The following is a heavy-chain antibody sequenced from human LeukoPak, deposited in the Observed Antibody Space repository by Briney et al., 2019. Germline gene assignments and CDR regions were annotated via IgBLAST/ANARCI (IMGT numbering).Heavy chain of an antibody. V-gene: IGHV4-4*07. D-gene: IGHD5-24*01. CDR3: ARDGVWKATITPWFDL. CDR1: GGSISSYY. J-gene: IGHJ5*02. CDR2: IYTSGST. Sequence: SETLSLTCTVSGGSISSYYWSWIRQPAGKGLEWIGRIYTSGSTNYNPSLKSRVTMSVDTSKNQFSLKLSSVTAADTAVYYCARDGVWKATITPWFDLWGQGTLVTVSS.